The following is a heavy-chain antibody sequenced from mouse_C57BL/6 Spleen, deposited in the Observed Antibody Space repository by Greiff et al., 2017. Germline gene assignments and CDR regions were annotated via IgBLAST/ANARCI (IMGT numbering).Heavy chain of an antibody. J-gene: IGHJ2*01. CDR3: ARGGGYFDY. Sequence: QVQLKEPGAELVRPGSSVKLSCKASGYTFTSYWMDWVKQRPGQGLEWIGNIYPSDSETHYNQKFKDKATLTVDKSSSTAYMQLSSLTSEDSAVYYCARGGGYFDYWGQGTTLTVSS. CDR1: GYTFTSYW. CDR2: IYPSDSET. V-gene: IGHV1-61*01.